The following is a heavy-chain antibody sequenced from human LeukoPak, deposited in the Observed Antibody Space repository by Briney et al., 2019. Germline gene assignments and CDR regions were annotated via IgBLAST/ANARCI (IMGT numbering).Heavy chain of an antibody. V-gene: IGHV5-51*01. CDR1: GYSFTSYW. Sequence: GESLMISCKGSGYSFTSYWIGWVRQTPGKVLEWMGIIYPGDSDTRYSPSFQGQVTISADKSIGTAYLQWSSLKASDTAMYYCARQHGYSYGPAQLDYWGQGTLVTVSP. CDR2: IYPGDSDT. CDR3: ARQHGYSYGPAQLDY. D-gene: IGHD5-18*01. J-gene: IGHJ4*02.